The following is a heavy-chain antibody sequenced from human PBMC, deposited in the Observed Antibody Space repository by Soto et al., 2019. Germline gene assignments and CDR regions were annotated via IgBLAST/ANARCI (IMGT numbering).Heavy chain of an antibody. Sequence: QVQLVESGGGVVQPGRSLRLSCAASGFTFSSYAMHWVRRAPGKGLEWVAVISYDGSNKYYADSVKGRFTISRDNSKNTLYLQMNSLRAEDTAVYYCARGPAPSYYYDSSGYYAAFDIWGQGTMVTVSS. J-gene: IGHJ3*02. V-gene: IGHV3-30-3*01. D-gene: IGHD3-22*01. CDR2: ISYDGSNK. CDR1: GFTFSSYA. CDR3: ARGPAPSYYYDSSGYYAAFDI.